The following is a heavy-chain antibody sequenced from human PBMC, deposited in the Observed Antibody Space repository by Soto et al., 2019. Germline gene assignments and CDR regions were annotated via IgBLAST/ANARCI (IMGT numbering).Heavy chain of an antibody. D-gene: IGHD3-10*01. CDR2: ISGSGGST. J-gene: IGHJ3*02. CDR1: GFTFSSYA. V-gene: IGHV3-23*01. Sequence: SGGSLRLSCAASGFTFSSYAMSWVRQAPGKGLEWVSAISGSGGSTYYADSVKGRFTISRDNSKNTLYLQMNSLRAEDTAVYYCARPLWFGELLEMNAFDIWGQGTMVTVSS. CDR3: ARPLWFGELLEMNAFDI.